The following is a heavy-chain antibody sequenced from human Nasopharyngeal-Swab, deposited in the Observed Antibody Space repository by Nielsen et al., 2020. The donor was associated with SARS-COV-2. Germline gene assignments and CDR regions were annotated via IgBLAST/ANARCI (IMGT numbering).Heavy chain of an antibody. CDR3: AREGRDGFDY. CDR2: IKQDGSEM. J-gene: IGHJ4*02. D-gene: IGHD5-24*01. V-gene: IGHV3-7*01. Sequence: GGSLRLSCEASGFTFRTYWMSWVRQTPGKGLEWVANIKQDGSEMYYVDSVKGRFTISRDNAKNSLYLQMNSLRVEDTAVYNCAREGRDGFDYWGQGTLVTVSS. CDR1: GFTFRTYW.